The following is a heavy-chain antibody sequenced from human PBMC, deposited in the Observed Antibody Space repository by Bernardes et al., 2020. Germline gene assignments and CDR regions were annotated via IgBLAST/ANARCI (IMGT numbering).Heavy chain of an antibody. CDR1: GFTFSSYS. CDR2: ISSSSSYI. Sequence: GGSLRLSCAASGFTFSSYSMNWVRQAPGKGLEWVSSISSSSSYIYYADSVKGRFTISRDNAKNSLYLQMNSLRAEDTAVYYCARDLTADYYGSGSYYPESPFDYWGQGTLVTVSS. CDR3: ARDLTADYYGSGSYYPESPFDY. J-gene: IGHJ4*02. D-gene: IGHD3-10*01. V-gene: IGHV3-21*01.